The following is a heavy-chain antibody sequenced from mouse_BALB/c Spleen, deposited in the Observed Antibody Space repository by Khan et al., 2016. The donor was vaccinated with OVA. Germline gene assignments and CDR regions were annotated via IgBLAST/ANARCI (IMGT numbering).Heavy chain of an antibody. V-gene: IGHV3-2*02. CDR3: VRVYGGDFDY. J-gene: IGHJ2*01. D-gene: IGHD1-1*01. Sequence: QFPGNKLEWMGYISYSGNTKYNPSLKSRISITRDTSKNQFFLQLKSVTTEDTARYYCVRVYGGDFDYWGQGTTLTVSS. CDR2: ISYSGNT.